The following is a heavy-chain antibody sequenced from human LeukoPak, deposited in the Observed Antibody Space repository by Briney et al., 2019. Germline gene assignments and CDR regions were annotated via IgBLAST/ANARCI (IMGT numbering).Heavy chain of an antibody. Sequence: GGSLRLSCAGNGFAFSGYDMHWVRQVTGKGLEWVSTILGSGDTFYADSVKGRFTISRTNAESSLYLQMSSLRAGDTAVYYCTRTGLRGVTGDYHALGVWGQGTTVTVSS. J-gene: IGHJ6*02. CDR3: TRTGLRGVTGDYHALGV. CDR1: GFAFSGYD. CDR2: ILGSGDT. D-gene: IGHD2-21*02. V-gene: IGHV3-13*01.